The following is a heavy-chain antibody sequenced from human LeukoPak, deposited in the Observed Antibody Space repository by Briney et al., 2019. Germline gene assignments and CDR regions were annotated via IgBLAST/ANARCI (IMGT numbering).Heavy chain of an antibody. CDR1: GFTFSSYS. V-gene: IGHV3-21*01. D-gene: IGHD6-13*01. CDR2: ISDDSKYI. Sequence: PGGSLRLSCAASGFTFSSYSMNWVRQAPGKGLEWVSSISDDSKYIYYADSVKGRFSISRDNAKRSLYLQMNSLRAEDTAVYYCARRVGSSRYREIDYWGQGTLVTVSS. CDR3: ARRVGSSRYREIDY. J-gene: IGHJ4*02.